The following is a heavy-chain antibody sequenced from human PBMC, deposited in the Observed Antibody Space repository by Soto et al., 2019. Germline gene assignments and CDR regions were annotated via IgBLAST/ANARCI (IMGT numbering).Heavy chain of an antibody. CDR2: IKSRTDGGTT. CDR3: TTSLVRGVSPFDY. Sequence: EVQLVESGGGLVKPGGSLRLSCAASGFTFNNAWMSWVRQPPGKGLEWVGRIKSRTDGGTTDYAAPVKGRFTISRDDSKNTLYLQMNSLKTEDTAVYYCTTSLVRGVSPFDYWGQGTLVTVSS. V-gene: IGHV3-15*01. CDR1: GFTFNNAW. D-gene: IGHD3-10*01. J-gene: IGHJ4*02.